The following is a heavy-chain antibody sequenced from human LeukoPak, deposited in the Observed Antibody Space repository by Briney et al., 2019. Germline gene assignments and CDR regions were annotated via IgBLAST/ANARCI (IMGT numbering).Heavy chain of an antibody. CDR2: IYTSGST. J-gene: IGHJ5*02. CDR3: ARDNPFSGSSSPS. V-gene: IGHV4-4*07. D-gene: IGHD6-6*01. CDR1: GGSISSYY. Sequence: PSETLSLTCTVSGGSISSYYWSWIRQPAGKGLEWIGRIYTSGSTNYDPSLKSRVTMSVDTSKNQFSLKLSSVTAADTAVYYCARDNPFSGSSSPSWGQGTLVTVSS.